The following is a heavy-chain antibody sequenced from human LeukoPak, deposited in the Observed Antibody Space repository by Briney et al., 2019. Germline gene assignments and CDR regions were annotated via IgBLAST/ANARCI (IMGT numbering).Heavy chain of an antibody. CDR2: ISGSGGST. CDR3: ATDNIAVAATRETDY. CDR1: GFTFSSYA. D-gene: IGHD6-19*01. V-gene: IGHV3-23*01. Sequence: PGGSLRLSCAASGFTFSSYAMSWVRQAPGKGLEWVSAISGSGGSTYYADSVKGRFTISRDNSKNTLYLQMNSLRAEDTAVYYCATDNIAVAATRETDYWGQGTLVTVSS. J-gene: IGHJ4*02.